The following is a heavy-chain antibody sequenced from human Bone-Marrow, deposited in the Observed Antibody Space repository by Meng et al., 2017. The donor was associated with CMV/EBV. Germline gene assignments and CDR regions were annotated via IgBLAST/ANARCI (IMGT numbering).Heavy chain of an antibody. CDR3: AREGAGTFFSY. CDR2: MNPNSGNT. Sequence: ASVKVSCKASGYTFTSYDINWVRQATGQGLEWMGWMNPNSGNTGYAQKFQGRVTMTRDTSISTAYMELSRLRSDDTAVYYCAREGAGTFFSYWGQGTLVTVSS. V-gene: IGHV1-8*01. CDR1: GYTFTSYD. D-gene: IGHD1-7*01. J-gene: IGHJ4*02.